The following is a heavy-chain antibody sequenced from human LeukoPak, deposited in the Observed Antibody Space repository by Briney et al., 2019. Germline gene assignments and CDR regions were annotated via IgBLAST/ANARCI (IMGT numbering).Heavy chain of an antibody. V-gene: IGHV1-2*02. CDR2: INPDSGDT. D-gene: IGHD6-19*01. CDR3: ARDLVGYSSGRDAFDI. CDR1: GYTFTGYY. Sequence: ASVKVSCKASGYTFTGYYMHWVRQAPGQGLEWMGWINPDSGDTNYAQTFQGRVTVTRDTTIRTVYLELSRLRSDDTAVYYCARDLVGYSSGRDAFDIWGQGTMVTVSS. J-gene: IGHJ3*02.